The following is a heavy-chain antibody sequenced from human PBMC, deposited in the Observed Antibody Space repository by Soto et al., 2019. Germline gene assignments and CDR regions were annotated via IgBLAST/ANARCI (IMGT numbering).Heavy chain of an antibody. CDR3: ARDHQGFGVYGMDV. D-gene: IGHD3-10*01. Sequence: QVQLVQSGAEVKKPGSSVKVSCKASGGTFSSYAISWVRQAPGQGLEWMGGIIPIFGTANYAQKFQGRVTITADESTSTAHMELSSLRSEDTAVYYCARDHQGFGVYGMDVWGQGTTVTVSS. J-gene: IGHJ6*02. V-gene: IGHV1-69*12. CDR2: IIPIFGTA. CDR1: GGTFSSYA.